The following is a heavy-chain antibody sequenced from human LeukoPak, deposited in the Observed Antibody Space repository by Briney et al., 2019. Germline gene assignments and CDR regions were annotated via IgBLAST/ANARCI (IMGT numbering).Heavy chain of an antibody. CDR2: IKQDGSDK. V-gene: IGHV3-7*01. J-gene: IGHJ4*02. D-gene: IGHD3-22*01. Sequence: GGSLRLSCAGPGFIFSSYWMTWVRQAPGKGLEWVAKIKQDGSDKYYVDSVKGRFTISRDNAKNSLYLQMNSLRAEDTAVYYCARDYYDSSGYYDYWGQGTLVTVSS. CDR1: GFIFSSYW. CDR3: ARDYYDSSGYYDY.